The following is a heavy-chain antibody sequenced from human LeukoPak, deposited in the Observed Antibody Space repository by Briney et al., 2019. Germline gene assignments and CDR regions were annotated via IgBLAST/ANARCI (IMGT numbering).Heavy chain of an antibody. D-gene: IGHD1-26*01. V-gene: IGHV3-23*01. Sequence: HPGGSLRLSCAASGFTFSDYAMSWVRQAPGKGLEWVSVIGGKSGNTYYADFVKGRFTISRDNSRNTLYLQMNSLRIEDTAIYYCARESSGRTSGIDFWGQGTLVTVSS. CDR1: GFTFSDYA. CDR2: IGGKSGNT. J-gene: IGHJ4*02. CDR3: ARESSGRTSGIDF.